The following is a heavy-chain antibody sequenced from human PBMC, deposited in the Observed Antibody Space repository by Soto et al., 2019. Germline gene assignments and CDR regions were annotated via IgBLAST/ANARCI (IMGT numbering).Heavy chain of an antibody. Sequence: SETLSLTCAVYGGSFSGYYWSWIRQPPGKGLEWIGEINHSGSTNYNPSLKSRVTISVDTSKNQFSLKLSSVTAADTAVYYCARDRSSGSGAYYYYGMDVWGQGTTVTVSS. CDR2: INHSGST. V-gene: IGHV4-34*01. D-gene: IGHD3-10*01. CDR3: ARDRSSGSGAYYYYGMDV. CDR1: GGSFSGYY. J-gene: IGHJ6*02.